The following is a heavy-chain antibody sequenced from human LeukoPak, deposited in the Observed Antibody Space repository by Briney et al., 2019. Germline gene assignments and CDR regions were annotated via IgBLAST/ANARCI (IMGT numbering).Heavy chain of an antibody. Sequence: ASVKVSCKASGYTFTSYDINWVRQATGQGLEWMGWMNPNSGNTGYAQKFQGRVTITRNTSISTAYMELSSLRSEDTAVYYCARVLTRGRAAAGFVYGYWGQGTLVTVSS. V-gene: IGHV1-8*03. CDR2: MNPNSGNT. J-gene: IGHJ4*02. CDR3: ARVLTRGRAAAGFVYGY. D-gene: IGHD6-13*01. CDR1: GYTFTSYD.